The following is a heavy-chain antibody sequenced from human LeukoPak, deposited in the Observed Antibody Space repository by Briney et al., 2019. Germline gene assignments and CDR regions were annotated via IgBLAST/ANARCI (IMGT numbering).Heavy chain of an antibody. J-gene: IGHJ4*02. CDR1: GYTFTSYY. D-gene: IGHD1-26*01. V-gene: IGHV1-2*02. Sequence: GASVKVSCKASGYTFTSYYMLWVRQAPGQGLEWMGWINPNSGGTNYAQKFQGRVTMTRDTSISTAYMELSRLRSDDTAVYYCARGSINEWELLGYFDYWGQGTLVTVSS. CDR3: ARGSINEWELLGYFDY. CDR2: INPNSGGT.